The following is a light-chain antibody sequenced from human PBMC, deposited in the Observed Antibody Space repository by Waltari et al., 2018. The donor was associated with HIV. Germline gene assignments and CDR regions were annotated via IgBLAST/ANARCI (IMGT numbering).Light chain of an antibody. V-gene: IGLV3-10*01. Sequence: SYELTQPPSVSVSPGQTARITCSGDALPKKFAYWYQQKSGQAPVLVIYEDSKRPSRIPQRFSGSSSGTMATLTISGAQVADEADYYCYSTDNSGTHIRVFGGGTKLTVL. CDR1: ALPKKF. J-gene: IGLJ2*01. CDR2: EDS. CDR3: YSTDNSGTHIRV.